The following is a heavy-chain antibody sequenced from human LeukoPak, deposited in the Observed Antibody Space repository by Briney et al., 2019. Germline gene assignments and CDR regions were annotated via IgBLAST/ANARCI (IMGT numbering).Heavy chain of an antibody. Sequence: GASVKVSCKASGGTFSSYAISWVRQAPGQGLEWMGGIIPIFGTANYAQKFQGRVTITADESTSTAYMELSSLKSEDTAVYYCARDLEKGIVVVPAATSDWGQGTLVTVSS. V-gene: IGHV1-69*13. CDR2: IIPIFGTA. CDR3: ARDLEKGIVVVPAATSD. CDR1: GGTFSSYA. D-gene: IGHD2-2*01. J-gene: IGHJ4*02.